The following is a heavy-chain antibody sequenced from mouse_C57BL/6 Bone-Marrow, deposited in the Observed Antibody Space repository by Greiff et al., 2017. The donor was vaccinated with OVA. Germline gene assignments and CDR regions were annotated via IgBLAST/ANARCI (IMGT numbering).Heavy chain of an antibody. CDR3: ARSRGNYD. Sequence: VKLVESGAELARPGASVKLSCKASGYTFTSYGISWVKQRTGQGLEWIGEIYPRSGNTYYNEKFKGKATLTADKSSSTAYMELRSLTSEDSAVYFCARSRGNYDWGQGTTLTVSS. D-gene: IGHD2-1*01. J-gene: IGHJ2*01. CDR1: GYTFTSYG. CDR2: IYPRSGNT. V-gene: IGHV1-81*01.